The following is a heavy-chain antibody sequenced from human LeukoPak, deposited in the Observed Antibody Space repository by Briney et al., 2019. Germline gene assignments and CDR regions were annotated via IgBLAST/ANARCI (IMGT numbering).Heavy chain of an antibody. CDR2: ISSSSYI. V-gene: IGHV3-21*01. CDR1: GFTFSSYS. J-gene: IGHJ4*02. CDR3: ARVSVTRNFDY. Sequence: GGSLRLSCAASGFTFSSYSMNWVRQAPGKGLEWVSSISSSSYIYYADSVKGRFTISRDNAKNSLYLQMNSLRAEDTAVYYCARVSVTRNFDYWGQGTLVSVS. D-gene: IGHD4-17*01.